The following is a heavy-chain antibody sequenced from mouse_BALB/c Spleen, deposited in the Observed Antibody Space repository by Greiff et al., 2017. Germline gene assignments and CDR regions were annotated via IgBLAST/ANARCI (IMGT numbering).Heavy chain of an antibody. Sequence: EVKLMESGGGLVQPGGSRKLSCAASGFTFSSFGMHWVRQAPEKGLEWVAYISSGSSTIYYADTVKGRFTISRDNPKNTLFLQMTSLRSEDTAMYYCARKTGTGPLDYWGQGTTLTVSS. J-gene: IGHJ2*01. CDR3: ARKTGTGPLDY. D-gene: IGHD4-1*01. V-gene: IGHV5-17*02. CDR2: ISSGSSTI. CDR1: GFTFSSFG.